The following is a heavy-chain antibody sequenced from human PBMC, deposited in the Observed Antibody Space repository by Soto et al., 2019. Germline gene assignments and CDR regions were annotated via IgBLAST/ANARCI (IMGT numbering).Heavy chain of an antibody. CDR3: ARVGSSFAPFDF. CDR1: GASIKSYY. J-gene: IGHJ4*02. D-gene: IGHD3-16*01. Sequence: SETLSLTCSVSGASIKSYYWSWIRQPPGRGLEWIGYNYYSGGANYNPSLKSRVTISIDTSKNQFSLKMSSVTAADTAVYYCARVGSSFAPFDFWGQGTLVTVSS. V-gene: IGHV4-59*01. CDR2: NYYSGGA.